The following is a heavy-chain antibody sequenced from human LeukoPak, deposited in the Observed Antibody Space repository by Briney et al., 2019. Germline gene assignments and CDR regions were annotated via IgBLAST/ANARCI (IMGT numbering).Heavy chain of an antibody. J-gene: IGHJ4*02. CDR3: AKDRGIAVAGTDTKTPRTLGY. CDR1: GFTFSSYW. Sequence: GGSLRLSCAASGFTFSSYWMSWVRQAPGKGLEWVANIKQDGSEKYYVDSVKGRFTISRDNAKNSLYLQMNSLGAEDTAVYYCAKDRGIAVAGTDTKTPRTLGYWGQGTLVTVSS. CDR2: IKQDGSEK. D-gene: IGHD6-19*01. V-gene: IGHV3-7*01.